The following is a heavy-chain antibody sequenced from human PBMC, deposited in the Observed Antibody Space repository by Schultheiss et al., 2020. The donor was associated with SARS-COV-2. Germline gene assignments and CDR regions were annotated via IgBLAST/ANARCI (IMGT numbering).Heavy chain of an antibody. V-gene: IGHV3-13*01. D-gene: IGHD2-2*02. J-gene: IGHJ4*02. Sequence: GESLKISCAASGFTFSSYDMHWVRQASGKGLEWVSAIGTAGDTYYPGSVKGRFTISRENAKNSLYLQMNSLRAGDTAVYYCAKGYCSSTSCYIEDYWGQGTLVTVSS. CDR3: AKGYCSSTSCYIEDY. CDR1: GFTFSSYD. CDR2: IGTAGDT.